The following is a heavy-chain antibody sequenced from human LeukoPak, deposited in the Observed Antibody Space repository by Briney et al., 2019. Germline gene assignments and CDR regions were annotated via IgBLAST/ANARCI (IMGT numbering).Heavy chain of an antibody. Sequence: GGSLRLSCAASGFTFSSYGMHWVRQAPGKGLEWVAVISYDGTNKYYADSVKGRFTISRDNPKNALFLQLSGLRVEDTAVYYCARDGDTAMVRNFDYWGQGTLVTVSS. J-gene: IGHJ4*02. CDR2: ISYDGTNK. CDR1: GFTFSSYG. CDR3: ARDGDTAMVRNFDY. D-gene: IGHD5-18*01. V-gene: IGHV3-30*03.